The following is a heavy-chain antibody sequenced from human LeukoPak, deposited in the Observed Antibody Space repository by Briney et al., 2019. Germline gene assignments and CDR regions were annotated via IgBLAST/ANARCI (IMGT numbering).Heavy chain of an antibody. D-gene: IGHD4-23*01. CDR3: ATGYTSVVTVDTFDI. CDR1: GYTFTGYY. V-gene: IGHV1-24*01. J-gene: IGHJ3*02. Sequence: ASVKVSCKASGYTFTGYYMHWVRQAPGKGLDWMGGFDPEDGETIYAQKFQGRVTMTEDTSTGTAYMKLSSLRSDDTAGDYCATGYTSVVTVDTFDIWGQGTMVTVSS. CDR2: FDPEDGET.